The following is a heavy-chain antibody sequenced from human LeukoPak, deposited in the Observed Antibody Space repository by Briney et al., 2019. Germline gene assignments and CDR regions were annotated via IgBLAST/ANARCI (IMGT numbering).Heavy chain of an antibody. Sequence: PSETLSLTCTISGGSISGYYWSWIRQSPGKGLEWIGYIYSSGATNYYPSFKSRVTISLDTSKNQFSLKVSSVTAADTAVYHGARHVRDSSGVSHHYYLDVWGKGTTVTVSS. CDR2: IYSSGAT. D-gene: IGHD6-19*01. J-gene: IGHJ6*03. CDR3: ARHVRDSSGVSHHYYLDV. V-gene: IGHV4-4*08. CDR1: GGSISGYY.